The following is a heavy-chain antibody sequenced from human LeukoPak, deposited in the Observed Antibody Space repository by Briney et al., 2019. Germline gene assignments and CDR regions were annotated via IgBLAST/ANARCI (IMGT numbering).Heavy chain of an antibody. V-gene: IGHV3-23*01. D-gene: IGHD2/OR15-2a*01. CDR2: INCSGGST. CDR1: GAPFSSYD. Sequence: GGTLSLSCAASGAPFSSYDMSWVRQAPVKGLEWVSDINCSGGSTSCAASVRGRFTMSRDKCKSSLYLQMNSLRAEDTAVYYCARGNSTGRGALDIWGQGTMVTVSS. CDR3: ARGNSTGRGALDI. J-gene: IGHJ3*02.